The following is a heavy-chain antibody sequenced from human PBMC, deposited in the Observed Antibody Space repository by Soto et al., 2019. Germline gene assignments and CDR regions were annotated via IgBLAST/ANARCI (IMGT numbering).Heavy chain of an antibody. CDR1: GGSISTYY. J-gene: IGHJ4*02. D-gene: IGHD3-3*01. V-gene: IGHV4-59*01. CDR2: IYYNGRT. CDR3: ARDGSGYDFWDGPNYFDY. Sequence: SETLSLTCTVSGGSISTYYWSWIRQSPGKGLEWIGYIYYNGRTNYNPSLKSRVTISVDTSENQFSLKLTSVSAADTAVYYCARDGSGYDFWDGPNYFDYWGQGIQVTVSS.